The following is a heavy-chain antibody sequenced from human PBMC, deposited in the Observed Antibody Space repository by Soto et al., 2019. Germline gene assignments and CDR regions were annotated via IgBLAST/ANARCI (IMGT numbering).Heavy chain of an antibody. Sequence: QVQLVESGGGVVQPGRSLRLSCAASGFTFSSYAMHWVRQAPGKGLEWVAVISYDGSNKYYADSVKGRFTISRENSKNTLYLQMNSLRAEDTAVYYCARSMYSSSWYSFDYWGQGTLVTVSS. CDR2: ISYDGSNK. V-gene: IGHV3-30-3*01. D-gene: IGHD6-13*01. J-gene: IGHJ4*02. CDR3: ARSMYSSSWYSFDY. CDR1: GFTFSSYA.